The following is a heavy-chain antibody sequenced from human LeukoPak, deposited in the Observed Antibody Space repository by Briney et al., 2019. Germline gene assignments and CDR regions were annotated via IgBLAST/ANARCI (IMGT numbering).Heavy chain of an antibody. Sequence: SQTLSLTCAISGDSVSSNSAAWNWIRQSPSRGLEWLGRTYYRSTWYNDYAVSVKSRITINPDTSKNQFSLQLNSVTPEDTAVYYCARDSGAGIAAAGTIDYWGQGTLVTVSS. J-gene: IGHJ4*02. CDR3: ARDSGAGIAAAGTIDY. CDR1: GDSVSSNSAA. D-gene: IGHD6-13*01. CDR2: TYYRSTWYN. V-gene: IGHV6-1*01.